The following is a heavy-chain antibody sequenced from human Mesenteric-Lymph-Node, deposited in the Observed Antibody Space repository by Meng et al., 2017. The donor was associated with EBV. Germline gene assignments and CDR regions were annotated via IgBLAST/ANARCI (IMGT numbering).Heavy chain of an antibody. J-gene: IGHJ5*02. V-gene: IGHV4-61*01. Sequence: LQAWDQGLRQPSQTLSLTCTVSGGSVSRTSYYWSWIRQPPGKRLEWIGYVYYSGSTNYNPSLKSRVTISVDTSKNQFSLNLYSVTAADTAVYYCARENPARGNWFDPWGQGALVTVSS. CDR3: ARENPARGNWFDP. CDR1: GGSVSRTSYY. CDR2: VYYSGST. D-gene: IGHD3-10*01.